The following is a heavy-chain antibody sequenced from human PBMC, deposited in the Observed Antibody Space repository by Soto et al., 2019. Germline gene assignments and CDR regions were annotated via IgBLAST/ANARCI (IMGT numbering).Heavy chain of an antibody. Sequence: GGSLRLSCAASGFTFSSYGMHWVRQAPGKGLEWVAVISYDGSNKYYADSVKGRFTISRDNSKNTLYLQMNSLRAEDTAVYYCAKDVSPQRGIVVVPAATWFDPWGQGTLVTVSS. V-gene: IGHV3-30*18. CDR3: AKDVSPQRGIVVVPAATWFDP. CDR1: GFTFSSYG. CDR2: ISYDGSNK. J-gene: IGHJ5*02. D-gene: IGHD2-2*01.